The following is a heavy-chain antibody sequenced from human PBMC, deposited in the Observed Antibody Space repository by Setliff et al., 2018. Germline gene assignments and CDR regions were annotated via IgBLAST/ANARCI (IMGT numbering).Heavy chain of an antibody. Sequence: ASVKVSCKASGYTFISYAMNWVRQAPGQGLEWMGWINTDTGNPTYAHGFTGRFVFSLDTPVSTAYLQITSLKAEDTAVYYCAREDSSGLAYDAFDIWGQGTMVTVSS. CDR3: AREDSSGLAYDAFDI. V-gene: IGHV7-4-1*02. CDR1: GYTFISYA. CDR2: INTDTGNP. D-gene: IGHD3-22*01. J-gene: IGHJ3*02.